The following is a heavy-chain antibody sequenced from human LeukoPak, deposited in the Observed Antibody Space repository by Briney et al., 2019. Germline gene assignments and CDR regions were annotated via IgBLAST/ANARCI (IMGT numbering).Heavy chain of an antibody. V-gene: IGHV3-23*01. CDR3: AKDGAMIVVGAFDY. CDR2: ISGSGGST. J-gene: IGHJ4*01. D-gene: IGHD3-22*01. Sequence: GGSLRLSCAASGFTFSSYAMSWVRQAPGKGLEWVSAISGSGGSTYYADSVKGRFTISRDNSKNTLYLQMNSLRAEDTAVYYCAKDGAMIVVGAFDYWGQEPWSPSPQ. CDR1: GFTFSSYA.